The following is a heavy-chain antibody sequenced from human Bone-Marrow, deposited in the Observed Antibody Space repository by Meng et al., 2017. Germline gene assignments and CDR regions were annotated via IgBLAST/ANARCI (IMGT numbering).Heavy chain of an antibody. Sequence: ASVKVSCKASGYTFTSYYMHWVRQAPGQGLEWMGIINPSGGSTSYAQKFQGRVTMTRDTSTSTVYMELSSLRSEDTAVYYCARDMIAVVPAAYYYYYGMDVWGQGTTVTVSS. CDR3: ARDMIAVVPAAYYYYYGMDV. V-gene: IGHV1-46*01. D-gene: IGHD2-2*01. CDR2: INPSGGST. J-gene: IGHJ6*02. CDR1: GYTFTSYY.